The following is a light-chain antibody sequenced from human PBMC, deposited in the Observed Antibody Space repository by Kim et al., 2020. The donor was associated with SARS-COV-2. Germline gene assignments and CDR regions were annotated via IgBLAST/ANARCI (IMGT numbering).Light chain of an antibody. J-gene: IGKJ2*01. CDR3: QQYKTYPYT. CDR2: SAS. Sequence: DIQMTQSPPTLSASVGDRVTITCRASQTISSGLAWYQQKPGKAPTLLIYSASNIQTGVPSRFSGSGSGTEFTLTISSLQPDDFATYYCQQYKTYPYTFGQGTKLEIK. V-gene: IGKV1-5*03. CDR1: QTISSG.